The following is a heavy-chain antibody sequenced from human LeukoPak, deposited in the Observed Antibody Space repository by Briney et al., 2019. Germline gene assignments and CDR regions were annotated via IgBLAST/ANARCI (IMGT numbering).Heavy chain of an antibody. CDR2: IRPDGST. J-gene: IGHJ4*02. CDR1: GGSFSDYF. D-gene: IGHD1-14*01. CDR3: ARRRKSNDS. Sequence: SETPSLTCAVYGGSFSDYFCIWIRQPPGKGLEWIGEIRPDGSTTYNPSLKSRVSISLDTSRTHSSLRLRSVAAADTAVYYCARRRKSNDSWGQGSLVTVSS. V-gene: IGHV4-34*01.